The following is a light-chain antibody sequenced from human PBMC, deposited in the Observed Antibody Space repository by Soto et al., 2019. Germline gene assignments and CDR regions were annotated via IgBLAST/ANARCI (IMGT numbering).Light chain of an antibody. CDR1: SSNIGNNN. CDR2: NNN. CDR3: ASWDDSLIGL. Sequence: QSVLTQPPSASGTPGQRVTISCSGSSSNIGNNNVNWYQQLPGTAPKLLIHNNNQRPSGVPDRFSGSKSGTSASLAISGLQSEDEADYYCASWDDSLIGLFRTGTKV. V-gene: IGLV1-44*01. J-gene: IGLJ1*01.